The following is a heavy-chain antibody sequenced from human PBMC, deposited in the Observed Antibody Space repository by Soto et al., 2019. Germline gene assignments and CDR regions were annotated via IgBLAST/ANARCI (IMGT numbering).Heavy chain of an antibody. D-gene: IGHD5-18*01. V-gene: IGHV3-7*01. CDR2: IKQDGSEK. J-gene: IGHJ6*02. CDR1: GFTFSSYW. CDR3: AREERVIQLWLRAPYYYGMDV. Sequence: EVQLVESGGGLVQPGGSLRLSCAASGFTFSSYWMSWVRQAPGKGLEWVANIKQDGSEKYYVDSVKGRFTISRDNAKTSLYLQMNSLRAEDTAVYYCAREERVIQLWLRAPYYYGMDVWGQGTTVTVSS.